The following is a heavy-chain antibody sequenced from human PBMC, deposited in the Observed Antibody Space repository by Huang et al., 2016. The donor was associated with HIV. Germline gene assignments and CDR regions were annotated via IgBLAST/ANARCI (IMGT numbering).Heavy chain of an antibody. V-gene: IGHV1-8*03. CDR3: ARARGFLYDSTGYYSRYYFDS. Sequence: QVQLVQSGAEVKKPGASVKVSCKASGFNFNNYDFNWVRQASGQGIEWMGWMNPKRGNTGYEQKFQGRVTITRNTSRTTAYMELRSLRSEDTAVYYCARARGFLYDSTGYYSRYYFDSWGQGTLVTISS. CDR2: MNPKRGNT. D-gene: IGHD3-22*01. J-gene: IGHJ4*02. CDR1: GFNFNNYD.